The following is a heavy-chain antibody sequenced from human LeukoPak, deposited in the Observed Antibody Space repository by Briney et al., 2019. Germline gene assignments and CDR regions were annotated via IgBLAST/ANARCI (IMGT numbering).Heavy chain of an antibody. CDR1: GGSFSGYY. V-gene: IGHV4-34*01. CDR2: INHSGST. CDR3: ARLRGYSYGSLFDP. Sequence: SETLSLTCAVYGGSFSGYYWSWIRQPPGKGLEWIGEINHSGSTNYNPSLKSRVTISVDTSKNQFSLKLSSVTAADTAVYYCARLRGYSYGSLFDPWGQGTLVTVSS. D-gene: IGHD5-18*01. J-gene: IGHJ5*02.